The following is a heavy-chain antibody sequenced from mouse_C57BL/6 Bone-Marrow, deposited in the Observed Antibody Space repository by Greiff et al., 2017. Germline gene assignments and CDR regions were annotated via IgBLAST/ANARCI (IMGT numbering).Heavy chain of an antibody. CDR3: VRHSIYYDYDSYFDH. J-gene: IGHJ2*01. CDR1: GFSFNTYA. Sequence: EVKLVESGGGLVQPKGSLKLSCAASGFSFNTYAMNWVRQAPGKGLEWVARIRSKSNNYATYYADSVKDRFTISRDDSESMLYLQMNNLKTEDTAMYYCVRHSIYYDYDSYFDHWGQGTTLTVSS. V-gene: IGHV10-1*01. CDR2: IRSKSNNYAT. D-gene: IGHD2-4*01.